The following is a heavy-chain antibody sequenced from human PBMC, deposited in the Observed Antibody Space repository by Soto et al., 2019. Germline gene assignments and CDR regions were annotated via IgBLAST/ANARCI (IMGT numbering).Heavy chain of an antibody. CDR2: IYYSGST. D-gene: IGHD2-2*01. CDR1: GGSISSVGYY. J-gene: IGHJ5*02. V-gene: IGHV4-31*03. CDR3: ARSLVAACSSTSCYPNWFDP. Sequence: QVQLQESGPGLVKPSQTLSLTCTVSGGSISSVGYYWSWIRQHPGKGLEWIGYIYYSGSTYYNPSLKSRVTISVDTSKNQCSLKLSSVTAADTAVYYCARSLVAACSSTSCYPNWFDPWGQGTLVTVSS.